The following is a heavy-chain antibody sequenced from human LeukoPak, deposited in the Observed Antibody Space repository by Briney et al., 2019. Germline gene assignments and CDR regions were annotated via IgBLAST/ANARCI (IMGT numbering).Heavy chain of an antibody. Sequence: SETLSLTCSVSGGSISSYYWSWIRQPAGKGLEWIGRLYTSGSTNYNPSLKSRVTMSVDTSKNQFSLKLSSVTAADTAVYYCASDGGVGAQYYFDYWGQGTLVTVSS. V-gene: IGHV4-4*07. D-gene: IGHD1-26*01. J-gene: IGHJ4*02. CDR3: ASDGGVGAQYYFDY. CDR2: LYTSGST. CDR1: GGSISSYY.